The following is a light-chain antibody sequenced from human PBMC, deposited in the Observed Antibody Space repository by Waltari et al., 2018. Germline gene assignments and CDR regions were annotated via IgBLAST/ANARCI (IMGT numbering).Light chain of an antibody. J-gene: IGLJ1*01. CDR3: TSFSSDSTPLV. Sequence: QSALTQPAPVSGSLGQSLTMSCTGTSTDIGIYNYLPGYQQHPGKAPKLLIYDVSNRPSGVSNRFSGSKSGNTASLTISGLQSEDEADYYCTSFSSDSTPLVFGTGTRVTV. V-gene: IGLV2-14*03. CDR2: DVS. CDR1: STDIGIYNY.